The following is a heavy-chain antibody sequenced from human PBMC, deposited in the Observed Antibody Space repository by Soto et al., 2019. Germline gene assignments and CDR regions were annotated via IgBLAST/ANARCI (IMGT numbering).Heavy chain of an antibody. CDR2: ITANGGGT. CDR3: AKDRDIVVKVAGLNWFDP. CDR1: GFTFSNSA. D-gene: IGHD2-15*01. J-gene: IGHJ5*02. Sequence: GVSLRLSCAASGFTFSNSARSWVRQAPGKGLEWVSAITANGGGTYYADSVKGRFTISRDNSKNTMYLQMNSLRAEDTAVYYCAKDRDIVVKVAGLNWFDPWGQGPLVTVS. V-gene: IGHV3-23*01.